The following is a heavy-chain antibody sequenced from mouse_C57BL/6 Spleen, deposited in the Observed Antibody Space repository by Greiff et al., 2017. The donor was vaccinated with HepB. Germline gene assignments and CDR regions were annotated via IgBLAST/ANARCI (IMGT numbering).Heavy chain of an antibody. CDR1: GYAFSSYW. Sequence: VKLMESGAELVKPGASVKISCKASGYAFSSYWMNWVKQRPGKGLEWIGQIYPGDGDTNYNGKFKGKATLTADKSSSPAYMQLSSLTSEDSAVYFCARGDYYGSSPFDYWGQGTTLTVSS. CDR2: IYPGDGDT. CDR3: ARGDYYGSSPFDY. D-gene: IGHD1-1*01. V-gene: IGHV1-80*01. J-gene: IGHJ2*01.